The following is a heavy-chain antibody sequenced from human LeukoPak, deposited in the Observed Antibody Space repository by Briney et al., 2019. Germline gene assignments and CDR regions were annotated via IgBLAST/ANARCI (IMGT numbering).Heavy chain of an antibody. CDR3: ATLLSVGATGDY. V-gene: IGHV1-24*01. D-gene: IGHD1-26*01. CDR1: GYTLTELS. CDR2: FDLEDGET. Sequence: ASVKVSCKVSGYTLTELSMHWVRQAPGKGLEWMGGFDLEDGETIYAQKFQGRVTMTEDTSTDTAYIELSSLRSEDTAVYYCATLLSVGATGDYWGEGTPVTVSS. J-gene: IGHJ4*02.